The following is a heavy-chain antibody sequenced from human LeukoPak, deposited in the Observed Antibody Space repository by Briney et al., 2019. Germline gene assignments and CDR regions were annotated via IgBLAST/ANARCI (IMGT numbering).Heavy chain of an antibody. J-gene: IGHJ4*02. D-gene: IGHD5-18*01. CDR3: AKGVGTALVHTNLDY. Sequence: ASVKVPCKASGYSFTSYGISWVRQAPGQGLEWMGWISTYNDNTNYAQKVQGRVTMTTDTSTSTAYMELRSLRSDDTAVYYCAKGVGTALVHTNLDYWGQGTLVTVSS. CDR2: ISTYNDNT. V-gene: IGHV1-18*01. CDR1: GYSFTSYG.